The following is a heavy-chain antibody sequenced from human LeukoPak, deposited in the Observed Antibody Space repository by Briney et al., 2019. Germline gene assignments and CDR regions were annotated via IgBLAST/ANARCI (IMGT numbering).Heavy chain of an antibody. V-gene: IGHV4-34*01. Sequence: SETLSLTCAVYGGSFSGYYWSWIRQPPGKGLEWIGEINHSGSTIYNPSLRSRVTMSVDVSKNQFSLDLTSVTAADTAVYYCARHDPVGHFLRGMDVWGQGTTVTVSS. J-gene: IGHJ6*02. CDR3: ARHDPVGHFLRGMDV. CDR2: INHSGST. CDR1: GGSFSGYY. D-gene: IGHD2/OR15-2a*01.